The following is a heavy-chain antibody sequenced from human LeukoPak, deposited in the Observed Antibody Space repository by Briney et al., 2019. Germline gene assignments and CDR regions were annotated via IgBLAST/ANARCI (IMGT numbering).Heavy chain of an antibody. J-gene: IGHJ6*02. CDR1: GGSISSGGYY. V-gene: IGHV4-31*03. Sequence: SETLSLSCTVSGGSISSGGYYWSWVRQHPGKGLEWIGYIYYSGSTYYNPSLKSRVTISVDTSKNQFSLKLSSVTAADTAVYYCARIPVTGYCSSTSCYWYYYGMDVWGQGTTVTVSS. D-gene: IGHD2-2*01. CDR2: IYYSGST. CDR3: ARIPVTGYCSSTSCYWYYYGMDV.